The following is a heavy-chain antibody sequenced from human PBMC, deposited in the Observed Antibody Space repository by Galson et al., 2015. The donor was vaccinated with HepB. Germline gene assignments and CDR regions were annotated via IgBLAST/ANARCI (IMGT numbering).Heavy chain of an antibody. D-gene: IGHD4-17*01. CDR1: GFTFSGFG. CDR2: IRYDGSNK. J-gene: IGHJ6*02. Sequence: SLRLSCAASGFTFSGFGMHWVRQAPGKGLEWVAFIRYDGSNKYYADSVKGRFIISRDNFRNRLYLQMNSLRADDTAVYYCAKEDDYGEYVLVMDVWGQGTTVTVSS. CDR3: AKEDDYGEYVLVMDV. V-gene: IGHV3-30*02.